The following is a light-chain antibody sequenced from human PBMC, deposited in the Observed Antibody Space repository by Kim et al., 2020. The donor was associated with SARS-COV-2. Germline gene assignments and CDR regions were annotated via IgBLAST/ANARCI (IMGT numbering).Light chain of an antibody. Sequence: DIVMTQSPDSLAVSLGERATINCKSSQSVLYSSNNKNYLAWYQQKPGQPPKLLFYWASTRESGVPDRFSGSGSGTDFTLTISSLQAEDVAAYYCQQYYSTTYTFGQGTKLEI. V-gene: IGKV4-1*01. CDR2: WAS. CDR1: QSVLYSSNNKNY. J-gene: IGKJ2*01. CDR3: QQYYSTTYT.